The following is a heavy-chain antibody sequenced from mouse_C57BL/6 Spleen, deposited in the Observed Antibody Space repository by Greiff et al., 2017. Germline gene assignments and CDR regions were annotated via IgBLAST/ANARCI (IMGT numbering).Heavy chain of an antibody. CDR2: IDPSDSYT. J-gene: IGHJ1*03. CDR3: ARRAYDGYFDV. CDR1: GYTFTSYW. D-gene: IGHD2-3*01. V-gene: IGHV1-50*01. Sequence: QVQLQQSGAELVKPGASVKLSCKASGYTFTSYWMQWVKQRPGQGLEWIGEIDPSDSYTNYNQKFKGKATLTVDTSSSTAYMQLSSLTSEDSAVYYCARRAYDGYFDVWGTGTTVTVSS.